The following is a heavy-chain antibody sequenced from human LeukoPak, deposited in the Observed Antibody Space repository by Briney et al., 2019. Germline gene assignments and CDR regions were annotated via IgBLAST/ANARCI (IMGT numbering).Heavy chain of an antibody. CDR2: ISGSGGSA. CDR3: AKEPCGDTGLVLGY. V-gene: IGHV3-23*01. J-gene: IGHJ4*02. D-gene: IGHD4-17*01. CDR1: GFTFKNYA. Sequence: GGYLRLSCAAPGFTFKNYAMNWVRLAPGKGLGWVSAISGSGGSAYYADSVKGRFTTPRDNSTNTLYLQTARLRAEDTALYYCAKEPCGDTGLVLGYWGQGTLVTVSS.